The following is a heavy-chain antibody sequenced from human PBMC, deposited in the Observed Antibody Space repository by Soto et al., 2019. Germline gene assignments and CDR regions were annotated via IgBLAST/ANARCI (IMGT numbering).Heavy chain of an antibody. D-gene: IGHD7-27*01. CDR3: ASDVAMGTQFIDY. Sequence: QVQLVESGGGVVQPGRSLRLSCAASGLTFSSYGMHWVRQAPGKGLEWVAVIWYDGSNKYYADSVKGRFTISRDNSKNTLYLQMYSLRAEDTAVYYCASDVAMGTQFIDYWGQGTLVTVSS. CDR2: IWYDGSNK. V-gene: IGHV3-33*01. J-gene: IGHJ4*02. CDR1: GLTFSSYG.